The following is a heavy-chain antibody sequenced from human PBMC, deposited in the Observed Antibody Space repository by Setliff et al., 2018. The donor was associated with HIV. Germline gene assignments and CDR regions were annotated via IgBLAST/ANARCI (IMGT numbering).Heavy chain of an antibody. CDR2: IGGSTGTT. V-gene: IGHV3-21*01. CDR3: ARLMYSSGPGSFDY. CDR1: GFAFDNYC. D-gene: IGHD6-19*01. Sequence: PGGSLRLSCAASGFAFDNYCMTWVRQAPGKGLEWVSGIGGSTGTTYYADSVKGRFTISRDNAKNSLYLQMNSLRAEDTAVYYCARLMYSSGPGSFDYWGQGTLVTVSS. J-gene: IGHJ4*02.